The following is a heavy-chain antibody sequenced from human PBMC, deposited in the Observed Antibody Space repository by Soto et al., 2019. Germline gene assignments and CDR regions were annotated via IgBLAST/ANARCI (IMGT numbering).Heavy chain of an antibody. Sequence: GGSLRLSCAASGFTFSSYAMSWVRQAPGKGLEWVSAISGSGGSTYYADSVKGRFTISRDNSKNTLYLQMNSLRAEDTAVYYCAKALYPDYGSGCFYRTYHYYLDCWGTGITVNVSS. J-gene: IGHJ6*03. D-gene: IGHD3-10*01. V-gene: IGHV3-23*01. CDR2: ISGSGGST. CDR1: GFTFSSYA. CDR3: AKALYPDYGSGCFYRTYHYYLDC.